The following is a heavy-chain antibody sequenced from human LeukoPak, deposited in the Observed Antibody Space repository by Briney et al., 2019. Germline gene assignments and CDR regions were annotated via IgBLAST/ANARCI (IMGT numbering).Heavy chain of an antibody. Sequence: GGSLRLSCAASGFTFSSYSMNWVRQAPGKGLEWVSSISSSSSYIYYADSVKGRFTISRDNAKNSLYLQMNSLRAEDTAVYYCATQYDFWSGLYYFDYWGQGTLVTVSS. CDR1: GFTFSSYS. CDR2: ISSSSSYI. J-gene: IGHJ4*02. D-gene: IGHD3-3*01. CDR3: ATQYDFWSGLYYFDY. V-gene: IGHV3-21*01.